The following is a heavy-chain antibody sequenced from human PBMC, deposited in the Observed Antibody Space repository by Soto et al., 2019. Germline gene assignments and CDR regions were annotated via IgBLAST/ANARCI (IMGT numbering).Heavy chain of an antibody. V-gene: IGHV3-21*01. Sequence: GGALRVPCAPSGLTGSSYGRSWVRQSPGKGLEWVTYISSGGRYIYYADSVRGRFTISRDNAKDSLTLQMSSLRAEDTAVYYCVGTLYCSNGVCLSDCCGDCSSPTWFHPWGQGTLVTVSP. CDR2: ISSGGRYI. CDR1: GLTGSSYG. J-gene: IGHJ5*01. D-gene: IGHD2-8*01. CDR3: VGTLYCSNGVCLSDCCGDCSSPTWFHP.